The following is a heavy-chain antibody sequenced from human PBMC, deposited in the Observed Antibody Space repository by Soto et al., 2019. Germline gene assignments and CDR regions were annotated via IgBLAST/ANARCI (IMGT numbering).Heavy chain of an antibody. Sequence: TGGSLRLSCAASGFTFSSYGMHWVRQAPGKGLEWVAVIWYDGSNKYYADSVKGRFTISRDNSKNTLYLQMNSLRAEDTAVYYCARGQWLATFDYWGQGTLVTVSS. V-gene: IGHV3-33*01. J-gene: IGHJ4*02. CDR1: GFTFSSYG. CDR3: ARGQWLATFDY. D-gene: IGHD6-19*01. CDR2: IWYDGSNK.